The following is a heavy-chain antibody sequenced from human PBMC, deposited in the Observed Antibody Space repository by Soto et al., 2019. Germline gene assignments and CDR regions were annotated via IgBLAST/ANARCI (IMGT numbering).Heavy chain of an antibody. D-gene: IGHD3-3*01. J-gene: IGHJ4*02. Sequence: ASVKVSCKASGYTFTSSGISWVRQAPGQGLEWMGWISSYTGNTNYAQKLQGRVTMTTDTSTSTAYMELRSLRSDDTAVYYCARFQGRFLEWLLDLDYWGQGTLVTVSS. CDR3: ARFQGRFLEWLLDLDY. CDR2: ISSYTGNT. CDR1: GYTFTSSG. V-gene: IGHV1-18*01.